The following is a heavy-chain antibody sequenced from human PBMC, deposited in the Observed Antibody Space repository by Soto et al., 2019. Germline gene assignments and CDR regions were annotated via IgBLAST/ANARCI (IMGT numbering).Heavy chain of an antibody. CDR1: GFTFSRYG. D-gene: IGHD2-2*01. CDR3: ARDPSEGRVGNWFES. CDR2: ISSSTSYV. J-gene: IGHJ5*01. V-gene: IGHV3-21*06. Sequence: GGSLRLSCAASGFTFSRYGMNWLRQAPGKGLEWVASISSSTSYVYYADSVKGRFSTSRDNAKNILYLEMYGLRTEDTAVYYCARDPSEGRVGNWFESWGQGTLVTVSS.